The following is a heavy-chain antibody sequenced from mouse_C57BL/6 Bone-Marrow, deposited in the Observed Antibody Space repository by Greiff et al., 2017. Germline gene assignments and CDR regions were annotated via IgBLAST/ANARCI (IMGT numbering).Heavy chain of an antibody. V-gene: IGHV7-1*01. D-gene: IGHD1-1*01. J-gene: IGHJ1*03. CDR3: ARDAGYGSSYRWYFDV. Sequence: DVKLVESGGGLVQSGRSLRLSCATSGFTFSDFYIEWVRQAPGKGLEWIAASRNKANDYTTAYSASVKGRFIVSRDTSQSILYLQMNALRAEDTAIYYCARDAGYGSSYRWYFDVWGTGTTVTVSS. CDR2: SRNKANDYTT. CDR1: GFTFSDFY.